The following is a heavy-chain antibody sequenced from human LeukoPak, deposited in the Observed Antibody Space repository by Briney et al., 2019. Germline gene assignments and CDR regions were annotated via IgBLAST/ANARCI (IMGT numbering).Heavy chain of an antibody. J-gene: IGHJ4*02. CDR2: INPNSGAT. CDR3: ARAHPNYDSSGYCLDY. D-gene: IGHD3-22*01. CDR1: GYTFTAYY. V-gene: IGHV1-2*02. Sequence: GASVKVSCKASGYTFTAYYMYWVRQAPGQGLECMGWINPNSGATNYEQKFQGRVTMTRDTSISTTYMELSSLRSEDTAVYYCARAHPNYDSSGYCLDYWGQGTLVTVSS.